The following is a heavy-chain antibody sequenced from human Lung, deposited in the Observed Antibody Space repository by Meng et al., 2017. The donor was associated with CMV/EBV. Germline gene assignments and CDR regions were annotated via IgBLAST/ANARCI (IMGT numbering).Heavy chain of an antibody. V-gene: IGHV4-30-4*08. CDR3: ARERGAGSTQRGWFDP. CDR1: GGSISSGDYY. D-gene: IGHD3-10*01. Sequence: QVQLQESGPGLVQPSQTLSPTCTVPGGSISSGDYYWSWIRQPPGKGLEWIGYIYYSGSTYYNPSLKSRVTISVDTSKNQFSLKLSSVTAADTAVYYCARERGAGSTQRGWFDPWGQGTMVTV. CDR2: IYYSGST. J-gene: IGHJ5*02.